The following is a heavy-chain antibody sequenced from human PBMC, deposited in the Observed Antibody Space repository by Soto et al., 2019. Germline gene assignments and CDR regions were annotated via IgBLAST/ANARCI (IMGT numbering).Heavy chain of an antibody. CDR3: AREGNDYWSGSPSFDY. CDR2: INPNSGGT. D-gene: IGHD3-3*01. Sequence: ASVHVSCQASGYTFTGYYMHWVRQAPGQGLEWMGWINPNSGGTNYAQKFQGRVTMTRDTSISTAYMELSRLRSDDTAVYYCAREGNDYWSGSPSFDYWGQGTRVTVSS. J-gene: IGHJ4*02. V-gene: IGHV1-2*02. CDR1: GYTFTGYY.